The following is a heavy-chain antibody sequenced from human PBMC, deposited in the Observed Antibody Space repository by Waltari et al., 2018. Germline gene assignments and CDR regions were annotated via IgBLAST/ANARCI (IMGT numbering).Heavy chain of an antibody. J-gene: IGHJ2*01. D-gene: IGHD4-17*01. CDR3: ARDSPTVRPDWYFDL. CDR2: TIPILGTA. V-gene: IGHV1-69*05. CDR1: GGTFSSYA. Sequence: QVQLVQSGAEVKKPGSSVKVSCKASGGTFSSYAISWVRQAPGQGFEWMGGTIPILGTANYAQKFQGRVTITTDESTSTAYMELSSLRSEDTAVYYCARDSPTVRPDWYFDLWGRGTLVTVSS.